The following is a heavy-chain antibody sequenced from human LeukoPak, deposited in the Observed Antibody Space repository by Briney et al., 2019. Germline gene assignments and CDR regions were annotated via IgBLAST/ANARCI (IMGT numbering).Heavy chain of an antibody. D-gene: IGHD3-22*01. CDR3: ARAEARYYDSSGDAFDI. CDR2: ISAYNGNT. CDR1: GYTFTSYG. J-gene: IGHJ3*02. V-gene: IGHV1-18*01. Sequence: ASVKVSCKASGYTFTSYGISWVRQAPGQGLEWMGWISAYNGNTNYAQKLQGRVTMTRDTSISTAYMELSRLRSDDTAVYYCARAEARYYDSSGDAFDIWGQGTMVTVSS.